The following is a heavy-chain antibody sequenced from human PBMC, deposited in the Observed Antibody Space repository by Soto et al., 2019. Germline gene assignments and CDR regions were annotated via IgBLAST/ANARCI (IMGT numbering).Heavy chain of an antibody. CDR2: ISWNSGSI. Sequence: EVQLVESGGGLVQPGRSLRLSCAASGFTFDDYAMHWVRQAPGKGLEWVSGISWNSGSIAYADSVKGRFTISRDNAKNSLYLQMNSLRAEDTALYYCAKGPGDWYCDLWGRGTLVTVSS. J-gene: IGHJ2*01. CDR1: GFTFDDYA. CDR3: AKGPGDWYCDL. V-gene: IGHV3-9*01.